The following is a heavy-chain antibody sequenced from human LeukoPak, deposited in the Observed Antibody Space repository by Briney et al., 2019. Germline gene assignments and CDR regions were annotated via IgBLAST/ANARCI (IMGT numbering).Heavy chain of an antibody. V-gene: IGHV1-18*04. D-gene: IGHD3-9*01. CDR2: ISAYNGNT. CDR3: AKDQPPSWGASRTHYDILTGYYTGAFDI. J-gene: IGHJ3*02. CDR1: GYTFTSYG. Sequence: ASVKVSCKASGYTFTSYGISWVRQAPGQGLEWMGWISAYNGNTNYAQKLQGRVTMTTDTSTSTAYMELRSLRSDDTAVYYCAKDQPPSWGASRTHYDILTGYYTGAFDIWGQGTMVTVSS.